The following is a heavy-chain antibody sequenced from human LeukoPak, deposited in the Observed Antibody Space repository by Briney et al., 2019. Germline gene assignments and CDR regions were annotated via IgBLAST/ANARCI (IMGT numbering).Heavy chain of an antibody. CDR2: IYYSGST. CDR3: ARGPGYCSGGSCYWAYYYYGMDV. J-gene: IGHJ6*02. CDR1: GGSISSYY. V-gene: IGHV4-59*01. D-gene: IGHD2-15*01. Sequence: SETLSLTCTVSGGSISSYYWSWIRQPPGKGLEWIGYIYYSGSTNYNPSLKSRVTISVDTSKNQFSLKLSSVTAADTAVYCCARGPGYCSGGSCYWAYYYYGMDVWGQGTTVTVSS.